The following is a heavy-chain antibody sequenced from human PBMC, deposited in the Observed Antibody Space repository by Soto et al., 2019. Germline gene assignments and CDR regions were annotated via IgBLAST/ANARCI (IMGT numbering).Heavy chain of an antibody. CDR2: IYYSGST. V-gene: IGHV4-30-4*01. Sequence: QVQLQESGPGLVKHSQTLSLTCTVSGGSIRSGDYYWSWIRPPPGKGLAWIGYIYYSGSTYYNPSLKSRVTISVDTSKNQFSLKLSSVTAADTAVYYCARHASTGGGVHYFDYWGQGTLVTVSS. CDR3: ARHASTGGGVHYFDY. CDR1: GGSIRSGDYY. D-gene: IGHD1-1*01. J-gene: IGHJ4*02.